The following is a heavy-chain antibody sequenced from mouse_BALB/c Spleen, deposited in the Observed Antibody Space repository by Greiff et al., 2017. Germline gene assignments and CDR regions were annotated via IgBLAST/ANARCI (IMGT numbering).Heavy chain of an antibody. Sequence: EVKLQESGPGLVKPSQSLSLTCSVTGYSITSGYYWNWIRQFPGNKLEWMGYISYDGSNNYNPSLKNRISITRDTSKNQFFLKLNSVTTEDTATYYCARGPYFDVWGAGTTVTVSS. CDR2: ISYDGSN. CDR3: ARGPYFDV. J-gene: IGHJ1*01. V-gene: IGHV3-6*02. CDR1: GYSITSGYY.